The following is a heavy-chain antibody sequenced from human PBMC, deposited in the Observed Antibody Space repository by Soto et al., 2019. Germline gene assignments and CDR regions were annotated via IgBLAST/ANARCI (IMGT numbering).Heavy chain of an antibody. V-gene: IGHV1-46*01. J-gene: IGHJ5*02. D-gene: IGHD3-22*01. CDR1: GYTFTSYY. Sequence: ASVKVSCKASGYTFTSYYMHWVRQAPGQGLEWMGIINPSGGSTSYAQKFQGRVTMTRDTSTSTVYMELSSLRSEDTAVYYCARDPSSYYDSSGYQHNWFDPWGQGTLVTVS. CDR2: INPSGGST. CDR3: ARDPSSYYDSSGYQHNWFDP.